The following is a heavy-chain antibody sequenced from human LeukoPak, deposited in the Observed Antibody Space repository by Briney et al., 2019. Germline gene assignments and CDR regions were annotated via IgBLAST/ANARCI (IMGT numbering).Heavy chain of an antibody. Sequence: SETLSLTCTVSGGSITSYYWSWIRQPPGKGLEWIGYIYTSGSTNYNPSLKSRVTISVDTSKNQFSLRLSSVTAADTAVYYCARQAGLYYFDSWGQGTLVTVSS. CDR2: IYTSGST. D-gene: IGHD6-13*01. J-gene: IGHJ4*02. V-gene: IGHV4-4*09. CDR3: ARQAGLYYFDS. CDR1: GGSITSYY.